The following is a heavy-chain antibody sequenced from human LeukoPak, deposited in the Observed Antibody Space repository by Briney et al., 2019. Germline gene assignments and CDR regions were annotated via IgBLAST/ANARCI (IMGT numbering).Heavy chain of an antibody. J-gene: IGHJ4*02. V-gene: IGHV4-34*01. CDR2: INHSGST. D-gene: IGHD4-17*01. CDR3: ARHYYSDPFDY. CDR1: GGSFSGYY. Sequence: SETLSLTCAVYGGSFSGYYWSWIRQPPGKGLEWIGEINHSGSTNYNPSLKSRVTISVDTSKNQFSLKLSSVTAADTAVYYCARHYYSDPFDYWGRGTLVTVSS.